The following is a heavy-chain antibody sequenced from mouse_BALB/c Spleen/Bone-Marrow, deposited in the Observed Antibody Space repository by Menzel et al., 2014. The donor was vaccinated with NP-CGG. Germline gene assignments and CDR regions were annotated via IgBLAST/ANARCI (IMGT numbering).Heavy chain of an antibody. V-gene: IGHV1S135*01. CDR3: AREDNWYFDV. J-gene: IGHJ1*01. Sequence: EVKLMESGPELVKPGASVKVSCKAPGYAFTSYNMYWVKQSHGRSLEWIGYIDPYNGGTSYNQKFKGKATLTVDKSSSTAYMHLNSLTSEDSAVYYCAREDNWYFDVWGAGTTVTVST. CDR1: GYAFTSYN. CDR2: IDPYNGGT.